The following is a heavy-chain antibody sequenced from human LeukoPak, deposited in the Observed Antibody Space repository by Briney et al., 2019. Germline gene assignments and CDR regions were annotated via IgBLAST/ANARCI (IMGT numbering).Heavy chain of an antibody. Sequence: GESLKISCKGSGYSFTSYWIGWVRQVPGKGLEWMGIIYPGDSDTRYSPSFQGQVTISADKSISTAYLQWSSLKASDAAMYYCARLSYSSSWGTGFDPWGQGTLVTVSS. CDR1: GYSFTSYW. CDR3: ARLSYSSSWGTGFDP. V-gene: IGHV5-51*01. CDR2: IYPGDSDT. J-gene: IGHJ5*02. D-gene: IGHD6-13*01.